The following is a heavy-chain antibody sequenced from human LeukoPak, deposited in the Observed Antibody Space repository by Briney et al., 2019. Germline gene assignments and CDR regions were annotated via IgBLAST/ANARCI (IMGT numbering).Heavy chain of an antibody. CDR3: AKSYYDILTGYYGDY. CDR2: ISGSGGST. Sequence: GGSLRLSCVASGFTFGNHRMSWVRQAPGKGLEWVSAISGSGGSTYYADSVKGRFTISRDNSKNTLYLQMNSLRAEDTAVYYCAKSYYDILTGYYGDYWGQGTLVTVSS. D-gene: IGHD3-9*01. V-gene: IGHV3-23*01. J-gene: IGHJ4*02. CDR1: GFTFGNHR.